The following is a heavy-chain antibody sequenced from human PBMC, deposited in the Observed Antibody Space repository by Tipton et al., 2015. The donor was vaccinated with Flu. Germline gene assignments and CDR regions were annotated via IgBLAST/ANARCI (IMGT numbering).Heavy chain of an antibody. D-gene: IGHD2-2*01. CDR1: GFTVSSNY. CDR2: IYSGGST. Sequence: SLRLSCAASGFTVSSNYMSWVRQAPGKGLEWVSVIYSGGSTYYADSVKGRFTISRDNSKNTLYLQMNSLRAEDTAVYYCASSRPGGYYFDYWGQGTLVTVSS. V-gene: IGHV3-53*01. J-gene: IGHJ4*02. CDR3: ASSRPGGYYFDY.